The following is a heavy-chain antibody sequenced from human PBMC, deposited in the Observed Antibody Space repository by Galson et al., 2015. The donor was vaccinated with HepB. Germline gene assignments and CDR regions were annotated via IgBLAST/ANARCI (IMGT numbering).Heavy chain of an antibody. V-gene: IGHV1-18*01. J-gene: IGHJ3*02. CDR1: GYTFTSYG. CDR2: ISAYNGNT. D-gene: IGHD2-2*01. CDR3: ALVPAAMTLDAFDI. Sequence: SVKVSCKASGYTFTSYGISWVRQAPGQGLEWMGWISAYNGNTNYAQKLQGRVTMTTDTSTSTAYMELRSLRSDDTAVYYCALVPAAMTLDAFDIWGQGTMVTVSS.